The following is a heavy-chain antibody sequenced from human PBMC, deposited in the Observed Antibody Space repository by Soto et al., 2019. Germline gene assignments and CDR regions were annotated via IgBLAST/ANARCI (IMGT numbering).Heavy chain of an antibody. J-gene: IGHJ3*02. CDR2: IYSGGST. CDR1: GFTVSSNY. CDR3: ASFTADDAFDI. D-gene: IGHD3-16*01. V-gene: IGHV3-66*01. Sequence: GGSLRLSCAASGFTVSSNYMSWVRQAPGKGLEWVSVIYSGGSTYYADSVKGRFTISRDNSKNTLYLQMNSLRAEDTAVYYCASFTADDAFDIWGQGTMVTVSS.